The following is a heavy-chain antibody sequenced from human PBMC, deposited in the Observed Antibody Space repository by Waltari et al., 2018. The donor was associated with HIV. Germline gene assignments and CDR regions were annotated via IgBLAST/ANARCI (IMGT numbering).Heavy chain of an antibody. CDR1: GLTFSSYA. CDR3: ARDWGSLRDDYYYYGMDV. D-gene: IGHD3-16*01. CDR2: ISNDGSNK. J-gene: IGHJ6*02. V-gene: IGHV3-30*04. Sequence: QVQLVESGGGVVQPGRSLRLSCAASGLTFSSYAMHWVRQAPGKGLEWVAVISNDGSNKYYADSVKGRFTISRDNSKNTLYLQMNSLRAEDTAVYYCARDWGSLRDDYYYYGMDVWGQGTTVTVPS.